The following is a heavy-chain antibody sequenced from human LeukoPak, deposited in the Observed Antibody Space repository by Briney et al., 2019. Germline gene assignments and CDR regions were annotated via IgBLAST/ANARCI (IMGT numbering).Heavy chain of an antibody. V-gene: IGHV3-49*03. J-gene: IGHJ4*02. CDR1: GFNFGDYA. CDR3: TRSALGSPGT. CDR2: IRSKTNGGTT. Sequence: GGSLRLSCTTSGFNFGDYAINWFRQAPGKGLEGVGFIRSKTNGGTTEYAASVKGRFTISRDDSKSIAYMHMDSLKTEDTALYYCTRSALGSPGTWGQGTLVTVSS. D-gene: IGHD3-10*01.